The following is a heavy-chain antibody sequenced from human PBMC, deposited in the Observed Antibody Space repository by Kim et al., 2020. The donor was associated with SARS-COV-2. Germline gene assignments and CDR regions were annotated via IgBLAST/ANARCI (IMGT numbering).Heavy chain of an antibody. V-gene: IGHV3-33*01. CDR3: ARDSRVFIPVHGQQLEFGWFDP. CDR1: GFTFSSYG. Sequence: GGSLRLSCAASGFTFSSYGMHWVRQAPGKGLEWVAVIWYDGSNKYYADSVKGRFTISRDNSKNTLYLQMNSLRAEDTAVYYCARDSRVFIPVHGQQLEFGWFDPWGQGTLVTVSS. D-gene: IGHD6-13*01. J-gene: IGHJ5*02. CDR2: IWYDGSNK.